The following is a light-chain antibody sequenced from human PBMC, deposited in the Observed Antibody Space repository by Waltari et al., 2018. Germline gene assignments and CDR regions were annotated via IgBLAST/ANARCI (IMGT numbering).Light chain of an antibody. CDR3: QQLDSYPLT. CDR2: AAS. J-gene: IGKJ4*01. Sequence: IQLTQSPSSLSASVGDRVTITCRASQGISSYLAWYQQKPEKAPKRLIYAASTLQSGVPSRFSGSGSGTDFTLTISSLQPEDFATYYCQQLDSYPLTFGGGTKVEIK. CDR1: QGISSY. V-gene: IGKV1-9*01.